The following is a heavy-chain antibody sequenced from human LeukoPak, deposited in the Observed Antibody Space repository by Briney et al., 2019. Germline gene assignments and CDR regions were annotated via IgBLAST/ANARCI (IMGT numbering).Heavy chain of an antibody. J-gene: IGHJ3*02. CDR1: GGSISSGGYY. CDR2: IYYNGST. Sequence: PSETLSLTCTVSGGSISSGGYYWSWIRQHPGKGLEWIGYIYYNGSTYYNPSLKSRVTISVDTSKNQFSLKLSSVTAADTAVYYCARDMTTITYAFDIWGQGTMVTVSS. D-gene: IGHD4-11*01. V-gene: IGHV4-31*03. CDR3: ARDMTTITYAFDI.